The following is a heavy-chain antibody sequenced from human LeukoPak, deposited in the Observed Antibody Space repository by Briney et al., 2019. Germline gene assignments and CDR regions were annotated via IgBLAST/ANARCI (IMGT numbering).Heavy chain of an antibody. CDR1: GGSFSGYY. CDR3: ARASGYYGSGSIDY. D-gene: IGHD3-10*01. CDR2: IYYSGST. Sequence: PSETLSLTCAVYGGSFSGYYWSWIRQPPGKGLEWIGYIYYSGSTNYNPSLKSRVTISVDTSKNQFSLKLSSVTAADTAVYYCARASGYYGSGSIDYWGQGTLVTVSS. V-gene: IGHV4-59*01. J-gene: IGHJ4*02.